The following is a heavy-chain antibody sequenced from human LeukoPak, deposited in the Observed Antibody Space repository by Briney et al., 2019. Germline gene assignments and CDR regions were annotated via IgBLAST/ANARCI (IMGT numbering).Heavy chain of an antibody. CDR1: GGSVSRGNYY. D-gene: IGHD6-13*01. V-gene: IGHV4-31*02. Sequence: SETLSLTCNVSGGSVSRGNYYWNWIRQHPGKGLEWIGYIYYSGRTNYNPSLKSRVAVSVDTSKNLFSLKLSSVTVADTDVYYCARQTADGSAYYGLDVWGQGTTVTVSS. CDR3: ARQTADGSAYYGLDV. J-gene: IGHJ6*02. CDR2: IYYSGRT.